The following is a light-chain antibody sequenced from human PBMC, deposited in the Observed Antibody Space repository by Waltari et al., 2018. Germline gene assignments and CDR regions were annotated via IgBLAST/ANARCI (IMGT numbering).Light chain of an antibody. CDR2: DAS. V-gene: IGKV1-5*01. Sequence: DIQMTPSPSTRSASVGDLVTITCRASQSISSWLAWYQQKPGKAPKLLIYDASSLESGVPSRFSGSGSGTEFTLTISSLQPDDFATYYCQQYNSYSPVTFGQGTKLEIK. CDR1: QSISSW. J-gene: IGKJ2*01. CDR3: QQYNSYSPVT.